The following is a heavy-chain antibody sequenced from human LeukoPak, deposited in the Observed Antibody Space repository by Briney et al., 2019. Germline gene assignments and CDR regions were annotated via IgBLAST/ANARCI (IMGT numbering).Heavy chain of an antibody. CDR3: ARIGSGSNVDY. V-gene: IGHV3-23*01. CDR1: GFTFSNYA. CDR2: IGASGGTT. Sequence: GGSLRLSCAASGFTFSNYAMSWVRQAPGKGLEWVSAIGASGGTTYYADCAKGRFTFSRDNSKKTRYLQMNSLRAEDTAVYYCARIGSGSNVDYWGQGTLVTVSS. J-gene: IGHJ4*02. D-gene: IGHD3-10*01.